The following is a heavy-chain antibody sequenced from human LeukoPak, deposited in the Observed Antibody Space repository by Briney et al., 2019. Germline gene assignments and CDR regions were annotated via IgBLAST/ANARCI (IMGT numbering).Heavy chain of an antibody. CDR3: ARRDSHDAFDI. Sequence: ASVKVSCKASGYTFTSYYMHWVRQAPGQGLEWMGIINPSGGSTSYAQKFQGRVTITADESTGTAYMELSSLRSEDTAVYYCARRDSHDAFDIWGQGTMVTVSS. J-gene: IGHJ3*02. D-gene: IGHD2-15*01. V-gene: IGHV1-46*01. CDR2: INPSGGST. CDR1: GYTFTSYY.